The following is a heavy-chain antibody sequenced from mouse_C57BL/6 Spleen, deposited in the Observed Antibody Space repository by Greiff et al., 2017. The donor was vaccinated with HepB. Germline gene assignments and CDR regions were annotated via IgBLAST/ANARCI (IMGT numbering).Heavy chain of an antibody. D-gene: IGHD2-3*01. J-gene: IGHJ1*03. CDR3: ARSGDDGYYRGYFDV. CDR1: GYTFTDYY. V-gene: IGHV1-26*01. Sequence: EVQLQQSGPELVKPGASVKISCKASGYTFTDYYMNWVKQSHGKSLEWIGDINPNNGGTSYNQKFKGKATLTVDKSSSTAYMELRSLTSEDSAVYYCARSGDDGYYRGYFDVWGTGTTVTVSS. CDR2: INPNNGGT.